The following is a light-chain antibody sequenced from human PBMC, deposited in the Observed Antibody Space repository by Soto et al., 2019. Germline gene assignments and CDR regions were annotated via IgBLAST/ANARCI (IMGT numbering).Light chain of an antibody. J-gene: IGKJ5*01. CDR3: QQCHATPLT. Sequence: DIHITQSPSSLSASVGDRVTITCRASHAIGNYLNWYQQKPGKAPNLLIFGATTLQSGVPSRFSGSGYGTNFTLIISVLQPEDFAIYYCQQCHATPLTFGQGTRLEIK. CDR2: GAT. CDR1: HAIGNY. V-gene: IGKV1-39*01.